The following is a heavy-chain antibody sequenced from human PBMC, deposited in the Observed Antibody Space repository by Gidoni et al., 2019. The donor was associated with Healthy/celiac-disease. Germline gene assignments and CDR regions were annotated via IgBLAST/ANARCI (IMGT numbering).Heavy chain of an antibody. Sequence: QVQLQESGPGLVKPSETLSLTCTVSGGSISSYYWSWIRQPPGKGLEWIGYIYYSGSTNYNPSLKSRVTISVDTSKNQFSLKLSSVTAADTAVYYCARADDAVANAYYYGMDVWGQGTTVTVSS. CDR3: ARADDAVANAYYYGMDV. CDR2: IYYSGST. V-gene: IGHV4-59*01. CDR1: GGSISSYY. J-gene: IGHJ6*02. D-gene: IGHD6-19*01.